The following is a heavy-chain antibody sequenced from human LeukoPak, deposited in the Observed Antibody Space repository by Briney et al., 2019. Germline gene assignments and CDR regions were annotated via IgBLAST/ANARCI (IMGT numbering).Heavy chain of an antibody. D-gene: IGHD1-26*01. CDR1: GFTFSSYS. Sequence: GGSLRLSCAASGFTFSSYSMNWVRPAPGKGLEWVSSISSSSSYIYYADSVKGRFTISRDNAKNSLYLQMNSLRAEDTAVYYCARENSGSYLNWFDPWGQGTLVTVSS. CDR2: ISSSSSYI. J-gene: IGHJ5*02. CDR3: ARENSGSYLNWFDP. V-gene: IGHV3-21*01.